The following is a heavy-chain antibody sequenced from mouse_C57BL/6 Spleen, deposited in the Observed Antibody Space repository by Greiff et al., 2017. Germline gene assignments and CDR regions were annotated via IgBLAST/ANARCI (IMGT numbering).Heavy chain of an antibody. CDR3: ARSDYSTPYYFDD. D-gene: IGHD2-5*01. V-gene: IGHV1-7*01. J-gene: IGHJ2*01. CDR1: GYTFTSYW. Sequence: QVQLQQSGAELAKPGASVKLSCKASGYTFTSYWMHWVKQRPGQGLEWIGYINPSSGYTKYNQKFKDKATLTADKSSSTAYMQLSSLTYEDSAVYYCARSDYSTPYYFDDWGQGTTLTVSS. CDR2: INPSSGYT.